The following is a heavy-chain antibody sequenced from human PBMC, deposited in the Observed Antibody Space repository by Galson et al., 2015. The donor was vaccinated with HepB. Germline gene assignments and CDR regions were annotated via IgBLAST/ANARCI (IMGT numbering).Heavy chain of an antibody. J-gene: IGHJ4*02. V-gene: IGHV3-23*01. D-gene: IGHD6-19*01. CDR1: GFTFGSYA. Sequence: SLRLSCAAFGFTFGSYAMSWVRQAPGKGLEWVSAISGSSGNTYHADSVKGRFTVSRDNSKNTLYLQMNSLKAEDTALYYCAKDRSSGSGWYYFDYWGQGTLVTVSS. CDR2: ISGSSGNT. CDR3: AKDRSSGSGWYYFDY.